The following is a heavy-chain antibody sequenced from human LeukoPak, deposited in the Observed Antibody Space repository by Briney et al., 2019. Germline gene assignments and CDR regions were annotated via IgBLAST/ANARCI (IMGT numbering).Heavy chain of an antibody. Sequence: PGGSLTLSRPASLLTLRQYAMSWVREAPARGVAGVSSLRGKGDTFHPHPVQGGFTLSRDDSTNTVYLQLSNLRVEDTAVYYCAKASWVSNADSVLWGQGTVATVSS. V-gene: IGHV3-23*01. CDR1: LLTLRQYA. CDR3: AKASWVSNADSVL. J-gene: IGHJ4*02. D-gene: IGHD1-1*01. CDR2: LRGKGDT.